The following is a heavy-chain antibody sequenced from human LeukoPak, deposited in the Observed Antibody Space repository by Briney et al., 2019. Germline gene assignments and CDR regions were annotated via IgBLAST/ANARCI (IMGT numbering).Heavy chain of an antibody. CDR1: GGSISSYF. CDR3: ARSFRGYSQGYYYYAMDV. J-gene: IGHJ6*02. D-gene: IGHD5-18*01. V-gene: IGHV4-4*07. CDR2: MYPSGST. Sequence: PETLSLTCTVSGGSISSYFWSWIRQSPGKGLEWIGLMYPSGSTNYNPSLKSRVIMSLDTATNQFSLQVNSVTAADSAVYYCARSFRGYSQGYYYYAMDVWGQGTTVTVFS.